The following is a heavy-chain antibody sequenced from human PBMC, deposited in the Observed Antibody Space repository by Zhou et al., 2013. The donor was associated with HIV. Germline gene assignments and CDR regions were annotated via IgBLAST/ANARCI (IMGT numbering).Heavy chain of an antibody. D-gene: IGHD1-1*01. CDR2: SNPRAGST. J-gene: IGHJ4*02. CDR3: ARVITGATTPPGLV. Sequence: QVQLVQSGAEVKKPGASVKVSCKAFGYTFTNYYIHWVRQAPGQGLEWMGISNPRAGSTRYAQNFQDRVTMTTDTSTSTAYMELRSLTSDDTAVYYCARVITGATTPPGLVRGQGTLVTVSS. CDR1: GYTFTNYY. V-gene: IGHV1-46*01.